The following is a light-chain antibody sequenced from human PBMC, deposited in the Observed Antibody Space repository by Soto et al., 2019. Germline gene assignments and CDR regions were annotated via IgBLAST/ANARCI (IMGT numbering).Light chain of an antibody. J-gene: IGKJ4*01. V-gene: IGKV3-20*01. CDR3: QQYDKSPLT. CDR1: QSVSNSH. CDR2: GVS. Sequence: EIVLTQSPGTLSLSPGERATLSCRASQSVSNSHLAWHQQKPGQAPRLLIFGVSNRAAGIPDRFSGSGSGTDFTLTIYRLEPEDYAVYYCQQYDKSPLTFGGGTKVDIK.